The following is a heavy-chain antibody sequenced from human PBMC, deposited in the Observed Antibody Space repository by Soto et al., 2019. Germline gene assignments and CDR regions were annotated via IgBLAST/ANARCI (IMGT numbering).Heavy chain of an antibody. Sequence: PSETLSLTCTVSNDSIRSGNYYWAWIRQPPGRGLEWIGNLYYIGTTDYNPSLKSRVTISEDASKNQFSLKLSSVTAADTAVYYWATGGGGSCCYEIDFWGQGTLVTVSS. J-gene: IGHJ4*02. CDR2: LYYIGTT. V-gene: IGHV4-39*07. D-gene: IGHD1-26*01. CDR3: ATGGGGSCCYEIDF. CDR1: NDSIRSGNYY.